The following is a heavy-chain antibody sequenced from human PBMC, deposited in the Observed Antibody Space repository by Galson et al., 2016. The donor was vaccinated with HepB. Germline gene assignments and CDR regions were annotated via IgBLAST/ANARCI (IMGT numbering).Heavy chain of an antibody. CDR1: GGSVTINNYY. V-gene: IGHV4-39*01. Sequence: SETLSLTCTVSGGSVTINNYYWDWVRQAPGKGLEWIGTISYSGNTDYNPSLKSRVTISVDTSKNQFSLKLTSVTAADTALYYCARREKIVVVVFATQVYTSWVDPWGQGTLVTVSS. J-gene: IGHJ5*02. CDR2: ISYSGNT. CDR3: ARREKIVVVVFATQVYTSWVDP. D-gene: IGHD2-15*01.